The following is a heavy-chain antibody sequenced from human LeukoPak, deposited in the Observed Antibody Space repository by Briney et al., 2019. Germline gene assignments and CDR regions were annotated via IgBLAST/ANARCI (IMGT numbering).Heavy chain of an antibody. CDR3: AQGRIVGATIDY. J-gene: IGHJ4*02. CDR2: IIPIFGTA. D-gene: IGHD1-26*01. Sequence: SVKVSCKASGGTFSSYAISWVRQAPGQGLERMGGIIPIFGTANYAQKFQGRVTITADKSTSTAYMELSSLRSEDTAVYYCAQGRIVGATIDYWGQGTLVTVSS. V-gene: IGHV1-69*06. CDR1: GGTFSSYA.